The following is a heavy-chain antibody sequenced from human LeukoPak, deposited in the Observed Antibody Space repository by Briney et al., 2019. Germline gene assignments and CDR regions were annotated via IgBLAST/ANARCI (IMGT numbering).Heavy chain of an antibody. V-gene: IGHV3-23*01. CDR3: ATRGYGDYARDY. Sequence: PGGSLRLSCAASGFTFSSYAMSWVRQAPGKGLEWVSAISGSGGSTYYADSVKGRFTISRDNSKNTLYLQMNSLRAEDTAVYYCATRGYGDYARDYWGQGTLVTVSS. CDR2: ISGSGGST. CDR1: GFTFSSYA. D-gene: IGHD4-17*01. J-gene: IGHJ4*02.